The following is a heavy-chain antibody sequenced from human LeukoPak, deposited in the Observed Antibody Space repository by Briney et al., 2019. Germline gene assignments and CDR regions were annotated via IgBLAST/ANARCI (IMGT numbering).Heavy chain of an antibody. CDR2: INHSGST. V-gene: IGHV4-34*01. Sequence: SETLSLTCAVYGGSFSSYYWSWIRQPPGKGLEWIGEINHSGSTNYNPSLKSRVTISVDTSKNQFSLKLSSVTAADTAVYYCARGRAASRNWFDPWGQGTLVTVSS. CDR1: GGSFSSYY. CDR3: ARGRAASRNWFDP. J-gene: IGHJ5*02. D-gene: IGHD6-25*01.